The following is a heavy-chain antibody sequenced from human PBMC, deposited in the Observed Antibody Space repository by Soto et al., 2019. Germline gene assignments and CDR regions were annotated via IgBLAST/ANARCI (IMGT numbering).Heavy chain of an antibody. CDR1: GGTFSSYA. Sequence: ASVKVSCKASGGTFSSYAISWVRQAPGQGLEWMGGIIPIFGTANYAQKFQGRVTITADESTSTAYMELSSLRSEDTAVYYCARESRVVVASNDAFDIWGQGTMVT. CDR2: IIPIFGTA. D-gene: IGHD3-22*01. J-gene: IGHJ3*02. V-gene: IGHV1-69*13. CDR3: ARESRVVVASNDAFDI.